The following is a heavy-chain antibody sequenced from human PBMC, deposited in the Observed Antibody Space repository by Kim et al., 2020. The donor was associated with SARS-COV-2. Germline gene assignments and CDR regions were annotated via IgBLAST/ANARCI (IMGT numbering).Heavy chain of an antibody. V-gene: IGHV3-30*07. J-gene: IGHJ4*02. Sequence: GKSRFTIPRDNSKNTRYLQMSSLGIEETAVYYCARADGSRWYSLDHWGQGTLVAVSS. CDR3: ARADGSRWYSLDH. D-gene: IGHD6-13*01.